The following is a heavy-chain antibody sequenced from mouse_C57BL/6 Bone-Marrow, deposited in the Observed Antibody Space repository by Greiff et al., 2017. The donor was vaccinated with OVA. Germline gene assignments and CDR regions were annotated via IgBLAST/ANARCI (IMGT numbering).Heavy chain of an antibody. CDR3: ARLARHFAY. Sequence: VQLQQSGAELVRPGTSVKVSCKASGYAFTNYLIEWVKQRPGQGLEWIGVINPGSGGTNYNEKFKGKATLTADKSSSNAYMQLSSLTSEDSAVYFCARLARHFAYWGQGTLVTVSA. J-gene: IGHJ3*01. CDR2: INPGSGGT. CDR1: GYAFTNYL. V-gene: IGHV1-54*01. D-gene: IGHD1-2*01.